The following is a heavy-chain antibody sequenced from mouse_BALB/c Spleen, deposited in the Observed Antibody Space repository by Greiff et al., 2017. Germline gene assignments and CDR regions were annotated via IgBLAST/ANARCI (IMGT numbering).Heavy chain of an antibody. Sequence: QVQLQQPGAELVRPGASVKLSCTASGSSFTSYCMNWVKQMPGQGLEWIGMIHPSDSETRLNQKFKDKATLTVDESSSTAYMQLSSPTSEDSAVYYCARGDDYDYFDYWGQGTTLTVSS. D-gene: IGHD2-4*01. CDR1: GSSFTSYC. J-gene: IGHJ2*01. CDR3: ARGDDYDYFDY. V-gene: IGHV1-61*01. CDR2: IHPSDSET.